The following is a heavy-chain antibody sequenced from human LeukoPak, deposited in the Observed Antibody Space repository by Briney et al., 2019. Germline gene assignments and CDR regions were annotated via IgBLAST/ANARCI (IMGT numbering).Heavy chain of an antibody. V-gene: IGHV3-21*01. D-gene: IGHD3-3*01. Sequence: PGGSLRLSCAASGFTFSSYSMNWVRQAPGKGLEWVSSISSSSSYIYYADSVKGRFTISRDNAKNSLYLQMNSLRAEDTAVYYCARDSEAEYDFWSGYRSRYFDYWGQGTLVTVS. CDR1: GFTFSSYS. CDR2: ISSSSSYI. CDR3: ARDSEAEYDFWSGYRSRYFDY. J-gene: IGHJ4*02.